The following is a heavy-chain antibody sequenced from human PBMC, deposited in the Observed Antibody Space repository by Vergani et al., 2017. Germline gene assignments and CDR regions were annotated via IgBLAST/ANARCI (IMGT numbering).Heavy chain of an antibody. Sequence: QVQLQESGPGLVKPSETLSLTCTVSGYSISSGYYWGWSRQPPGKGLEWIGSIYHSGSTYYNPSLKSRVTISVDTSKNQFSLKLSSVTAADTAVYYCARERVVVAAKGNNWFDPWGQGTLVTVSS. J-gene: IGHJ5*02. V-gene: IGHV4-38-2*02. CDR1: GYSISSGYY. D-gene: IGHD2-15*01. CDR2: IYHSGST. CDR3: ARERVVVAAKGNNWFDP.